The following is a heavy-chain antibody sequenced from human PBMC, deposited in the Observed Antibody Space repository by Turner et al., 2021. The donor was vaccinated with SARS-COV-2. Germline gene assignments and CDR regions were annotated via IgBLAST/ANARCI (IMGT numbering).Heavy chain of an antibody. CDR1: GCTFSSSG. V-gene: IGHV3-33*01. CDR2: IWYDGSNK. Sequence: QVQLVESGGGVVQPGRSLRLSCAASGCTFSSSGMPWVRQAPGKGLEWVAVIWYDGSNKYYADSVKGRFTISRDNSKNTLYLQTNSLRAEDTAVYYCARGPTDSSSWMGYYFDYWGQGTLVTVSS. CDR3: ARGPTDSSSWMGYYFDY. D-gene: IGHD6-13*01. J-gene: IGHJ4*02.